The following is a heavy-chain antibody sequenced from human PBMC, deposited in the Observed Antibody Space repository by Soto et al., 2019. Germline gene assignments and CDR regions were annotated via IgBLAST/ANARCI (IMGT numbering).Heavy chain of an antibody. CDR3: ARVGGIAVAGSAFDI. CDR1: GGSISSSSYY. Sequence: SETLSLTCTVSGGSISSSSYYWGWIRRPPGKGLEWIGSIYYSGSTYYNPSLKSRVTISVDTSKNQFSLKLSSVTAADTAVYYCARVGGIAVAGSAFDIWGQGTMVTVSS. CDR2: IYYSGST. V-gene: IGHV4-39*01. D-gene: IGHD6-19*01. J-gene: IGHJ3*02.